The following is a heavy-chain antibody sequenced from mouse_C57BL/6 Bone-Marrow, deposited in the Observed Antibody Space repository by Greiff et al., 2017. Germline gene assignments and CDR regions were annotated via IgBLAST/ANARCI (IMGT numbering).Heavy chain of an antibody. CDR1: GYTFTSYG. CDR2: IYPRSGNT. J-gene: IGHJ3*01. V-gene: IGHV1-81*01. CDR3: ARSRLRYGFAY. Sequence: QVHVKQSGAELARPGASVKLSCKASGYTFTSYGISWVKQRTGQGLEWIGEIYPRSGNTYYNEKFKGKATLAADKSSRTAYMELRSLTSEDSEVCFSARSRLRYGFAYWGQGTLVTVSA. D-gene: IGHD1-1*01.